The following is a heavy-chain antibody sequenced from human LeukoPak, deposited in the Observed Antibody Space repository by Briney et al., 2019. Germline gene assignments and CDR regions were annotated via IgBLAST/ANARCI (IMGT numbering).Heavy chain of an antibody. J-gene: IGHJ4*02. Sequence: PGGSLRLSCAASGFTFSSYAMSWVRQAPGKGLEWVSAIRRDGSITNYADSVKGRFTISRDNSKNTLDLQMNSLRADDTAVYHCAKRSCSGGSCNFDYWGQGTLVTVSS. V-gene: IGHV3-23*01. CDR2: IRRDGSIT. D-gene: IGHD2-15*01. CDR3: AKRSCSGGSCNFDY. CDR1: GFTFSSYA.